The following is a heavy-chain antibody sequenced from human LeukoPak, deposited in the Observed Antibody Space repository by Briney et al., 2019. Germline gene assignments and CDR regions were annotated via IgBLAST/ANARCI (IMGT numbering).Heavy chain of an antibody. CDR2: ITFSSSST. V-gene: IGHV3-11*03. CDR1: GFSFSDYY. D-gene: IGHD4-17*01. Sequence: GGSLRLSCAASGFSFSDYYMTWIRQAPGKGLEWVSYITFSSSSTNYADSVKGRFTISRDNAKNSLYLQMNSLRADDTAVYYCAKLMTTVTKNDYWGQGTLVTVSS. J-gene: IGHJ4*02. CDR3: AKLMTTVTKNDY.